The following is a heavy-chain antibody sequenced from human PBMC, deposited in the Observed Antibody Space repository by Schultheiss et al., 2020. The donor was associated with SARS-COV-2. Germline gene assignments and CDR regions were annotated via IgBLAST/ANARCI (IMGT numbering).Heavy chain of an antibody. CDR3: ARTYYYDRRAFDI. D-gene: IGHD3-22*01. J-gene: IGHJ3*02. Sequence: GESLKISCVASGFTFSSYSMNWVRQAPGKGLEWVSYISSSSSTIYYADSVKGRFTISRDNAKNSLYLQMNSLRAEDTAVYYCARTYYYDRRAFDIWGQGTMVTVSS. V-gene: IGHV3-48*04. CDR1: GFTFSSYS. CDR2: ISSSSSTI.